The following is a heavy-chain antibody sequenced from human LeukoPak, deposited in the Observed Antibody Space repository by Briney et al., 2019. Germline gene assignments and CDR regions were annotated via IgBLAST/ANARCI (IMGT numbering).Heavy chain of an antibody. D-gene: IGHD1-7*01. CDR2: ISRSSGTI. CDR3: ARDENYSFDY. CDR1: GITFSSYS. V-gene: IGHV3-48*02. Sequence: GGSLRLSCAASGITFSSYSMNWVRQTPGKGLAWVSYISRSSGTISYVDSVRGRFTISRDNAKNSLFLQMNSLRDEDTAVYYCARDENYSFDYWGQGALVTVSS. J-gene: IGHJ4*02.